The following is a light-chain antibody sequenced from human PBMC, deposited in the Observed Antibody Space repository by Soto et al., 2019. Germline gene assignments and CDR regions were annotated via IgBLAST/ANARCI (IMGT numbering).Light chain of an antibody. CDR3: XXXXSYSXT. CDR2: KAS. J-gene: IGKJ1*01. Sequence: DIQLTHSPSTLSASVGDRVIITCRASQSPSGWLAWYQQKPGKAPKLLIYKASTLKSGVPSRFSGSGSGTEFTLTISSXQPDDFXTXXXXXXXSYSXTFGQGTKVEI. CDR1: QSPSGW. V-gene: IGKV1-5*03.